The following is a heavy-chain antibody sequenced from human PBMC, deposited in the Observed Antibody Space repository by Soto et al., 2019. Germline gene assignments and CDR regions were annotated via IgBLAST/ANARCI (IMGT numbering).Heavy chain of an antibody. CDR1: GFSLSDYR. CDR2: ISSSSSFI. Sequence: EVQLVESGGGLVKPGGSLRLSCAASGFSLSDYRMNWIRQAPGKGLEWVANISSSSSFIHYAESMKGRFTISRDNAKNSLYLQMNSLSAGDTAAYHCEGGSDDGRDNWGQGTLVTVSS. V-gene: IGHV3-21*01. D-gene: IGHD1-1*01. CDR3: EGGSDDGRDN. J-gene: IGHJ4*02.